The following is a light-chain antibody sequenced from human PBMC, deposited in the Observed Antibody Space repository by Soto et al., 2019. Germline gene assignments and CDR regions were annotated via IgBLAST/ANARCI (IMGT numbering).Light chain of an antibody. Sequence: QSALTQPASVSGSPGQSITISCTGTSSDVGGYNSVSWYQHHPGKAPKLMIYDVSNRPSGVSNRFSGSKSGNTASLTISGLRAEDEGDYYCSSYTSSGSVVFGGGTQLTVL. CDR2: DVS. V-gene: IGLV2-14*03. CDR1: SSDVGGYNS. J-gene: IGLJ2*01. CDR3: SSYTSSGSVV.